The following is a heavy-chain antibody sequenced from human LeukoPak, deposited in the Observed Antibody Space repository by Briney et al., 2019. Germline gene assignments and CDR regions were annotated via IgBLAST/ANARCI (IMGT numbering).Heavy chain of an antibody. D-gene: IGHD3-22*01. CDR3: ARDKYYDSSGYYYGLDY. J-gene: IGHJ4*02. CDR2: IYYSGST. V-gene: IGHV4-31*03. Sequence: PSETLSLTCTVSGGSISSGGYYWSWIRQHPGKGLEWIGYIYYSGSTYYNPSLKSRVTISVDTSKNQFSLKLSSATAADTAVYYCARDKYYDSSGYYYGLDYWGQGTLVTVSS. CDR1: GGSISSGGYY.